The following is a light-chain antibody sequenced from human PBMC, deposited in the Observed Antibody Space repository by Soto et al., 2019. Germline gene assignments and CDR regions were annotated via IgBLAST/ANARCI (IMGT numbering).Light chain of an antibody. CDR1: QSVSTN. Sequence: EIVMTQSPATLSVSPGERATLSCRASQSVSTNLVWYQQKPGQAPRLLIYGASTRDTGIPDRFSGSGSGTDFTLTISRLEPEDFAVYYCQQYGSAWTFGQGTKV. V-gene: IGKV3-20*01. CDR2: GAS. J-gene: IGKJ1*01. CDR3: QQYGSAWT.